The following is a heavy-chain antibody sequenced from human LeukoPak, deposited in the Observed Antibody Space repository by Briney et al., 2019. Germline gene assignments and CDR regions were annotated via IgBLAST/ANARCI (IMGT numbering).Heavy chain of an antibody. J-gene: IGHJ4*02. CDR1: GGSISSYY. D-gene: IGHD2-15*01. CDR3: ARVYCSGGSCYSDY. V-gene: IGHV4-59*01. CDR2: IYYSGST. Sequence: PETLSLTCTVSGGSISSYYWSWIRQPPGKGLELIGYIYYSGSTNYNPSLKSRVTISVDTSKNQFSLKLSSVTAADTAVYYCARVYCSGGSCYSDYLGQGTLVTVSS.